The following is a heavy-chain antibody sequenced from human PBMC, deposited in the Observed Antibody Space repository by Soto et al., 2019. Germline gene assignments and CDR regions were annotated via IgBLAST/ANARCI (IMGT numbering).Heavy chain of an antibody. Sequence: PGGSLRVSCSASGFTCSSYAMHWVRQAPGKGLEYVSAISSNGGSTHYADSVKGRFTISRDNAKNSLYLQMNSLRAEDTAVYYCARATELRYFLPDAFDIWGQGTMVTVSS. J-gene: IGHJ3*02. V-gene: IGHV3-64*04. CDR2: ISSNGGST. CDR3: ARATELRYFLPDAFDI. D-gene: IGHD3-9*01. CDR1: GFTCSSYA.